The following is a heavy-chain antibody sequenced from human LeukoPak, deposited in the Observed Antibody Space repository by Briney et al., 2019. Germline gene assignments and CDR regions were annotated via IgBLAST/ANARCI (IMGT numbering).Heavy chain of an antibody. CDR3: ARGPSITMVRGGQWYYYMDV. CDR2: IIPIFDAT. J-gene: IGHJ6*03. CDR1: GGSFSSYP. Sequence: SVTVSCKTSGGSFSSYPINWVRQAPGQGLQWMGGIIPIFDATNYAQNFQGRLSITADESTSTAYMELSSLISEDTAVYYCARGPSITMVRGGQWYYYMDVWGKGTTVTISS. V-gene: IGHV1-69*01. D-gene: IGHD3-10*01.